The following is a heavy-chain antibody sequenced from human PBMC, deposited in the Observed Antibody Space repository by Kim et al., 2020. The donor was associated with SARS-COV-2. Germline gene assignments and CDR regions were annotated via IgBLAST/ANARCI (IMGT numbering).Heavy chain of an antibody. CDR1: GFTFDDYT. Sequence: GGSLRLSCAASGFTFDDYTMHWVRQAPGKGLEWVSLISWDGGSTYYADSVKGRFTISRDNSKNSLYLQMNSLRTEDTALYYCAKDQCSGGSCYLTTSRPEKTYGMDVWGQGTTVTVSS. CDR3: AKDQCSGGSCYLTTSRPEKTYGMDV. J-gene: IGHJ6*02. D-gene: IGHD2-15*01. V-gene: IGHV3-43*01. CDR2: ISWDGGST.